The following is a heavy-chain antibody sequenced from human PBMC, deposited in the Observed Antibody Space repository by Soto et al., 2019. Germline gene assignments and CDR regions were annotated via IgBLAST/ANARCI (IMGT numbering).Heavy chain of an antibody. D-gene: IGHD2-21*02. V-gene: IGHV1-8*01. Sequence: QVQLVQSGPEVKKPGASVKVSCKASGYTFSTYDFNWVRQAPGQGLEWMGWLNPKSGMTGSAQKFQVRVTMTRDSSISTVYMELSSLRSEDTAVYYCARNTNRGDYISSDYWGQGTLVTVSS. CDR1: GYTFSTYD. J-gene: IGHJ4*02. CDR3: ARNTNRGDYISSDY. CDR2: LNPKSGMT.